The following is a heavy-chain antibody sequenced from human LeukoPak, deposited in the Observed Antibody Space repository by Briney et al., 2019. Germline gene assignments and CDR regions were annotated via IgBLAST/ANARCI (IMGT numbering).Heavy chain of an antibody. V-gene: IGHV3-21*01. CDR3: ARGNILRRYYYMDV. J-gene: IGHJ6*03. CDR1: GFTFSSYS. CDR2: ISSSSSSYI. Sequence: GGSLRLSCAASGFTFSSYSMNWVRQAPGKGLEWVSSISSSSSSYIYYADSVKGRFTISRDNAKNSLYLQMNSLRAEDTAVYYCARGNILRRYYYMDVWGKGTTVTVSS. D-gene: IGHD2/OR15-2a*01.